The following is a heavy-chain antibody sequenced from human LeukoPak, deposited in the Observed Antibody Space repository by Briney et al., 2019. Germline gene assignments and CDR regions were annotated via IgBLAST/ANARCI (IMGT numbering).Heavy chain of an antibody. CDR3: ARDLYSSSRPYYYGMDV. Sequence: PGGSLRLSCAASGFTFSDYYMSWIRQAPGKGLEWVSYISSSGSTIYYADSVKGRFTISRDNAKNSLYLQMNSLRAEDTAVYYCARDLYSSSRPYYYGMDVWGQGTLVTVSS. V-gene: IGHV3-11*01. CDR1: GFTFSDYY. J-gene: IGHJ6*02. D-gene: IGHD6-13*01. CDR2: ISSSGSTI.